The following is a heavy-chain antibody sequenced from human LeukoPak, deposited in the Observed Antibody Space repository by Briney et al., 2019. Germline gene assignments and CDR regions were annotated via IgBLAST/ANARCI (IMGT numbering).Heavy chain of an antibody. Sequence: PGGSLRLSCAAPGFTFSGSAMHWVRQASGKGLEWVGRIRSKANSYATAYAASVNGRFTISRDDSKNTAYLQMNSLKTEDTAVYYCAVSEGYGSGGDHGFDPWGQGTLVTVSS. CDR2: IRSKANSYAT. J-gene: IGHJ5*02. CDR1: GFTFSGSA. CDR3: AVSEGYGSGGDHGFDP. D-gene: IGHD3-10*01. V-gene: IGHV3-73*01.